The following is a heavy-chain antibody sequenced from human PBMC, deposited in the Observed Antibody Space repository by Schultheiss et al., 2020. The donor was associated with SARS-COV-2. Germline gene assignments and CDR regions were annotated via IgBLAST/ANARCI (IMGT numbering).Heavy chain of an antibody. J-gene: IGHJ6*02. CDR3: ARELRFLEWSIAYYYYGMDV. V-gene: IGHV3-33*01. CDR1: GFTFSSYG. Sequence: GGSLRLSCAESGFTFSSYGMHWVRQAPGKGLEWVAVIWYDGSNKYYADSVKGRFTISRDNSKNTLYLQMNSLRAEDTAVYYCARELRFLEWSIAYYYYGMDVWGQGTTVTVSS. D-gene: IGHD3-3*01. CDR2: IWYDGSNK.